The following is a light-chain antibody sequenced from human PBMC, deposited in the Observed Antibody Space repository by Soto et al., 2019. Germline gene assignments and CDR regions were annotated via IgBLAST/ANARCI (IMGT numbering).Light chain of an antibody. CDR1: SSDIGAYNY. V-gene: IGLV2-11*01. Sequence: QSVLTQPRSVSGSPGRSVTISCTRTSSDIGAYNYVSWYQQHPGKAPKLIIYHVSKRPSGVPDRFSGSKSGNAASMTISGLQAEDEADYYCCTDAGTYKVFGTGTKVTVL. J-gene: IGLJ1*01. CDR2: HVS. CDR3: CTDAGTYKV.